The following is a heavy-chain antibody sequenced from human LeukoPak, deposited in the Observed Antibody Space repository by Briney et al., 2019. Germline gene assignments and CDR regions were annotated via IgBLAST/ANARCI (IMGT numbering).Heavy chain of an antibody. CDR2: ISGGSSTI. D-gene: IGHD3-10*01. Sequence: PGGSLRLSCAASGFTFSSYTMHWVRQAPGKGLEWISSISGGSSTIYYADSVKGRFTISRDNARNSLYLQMNSLRDEDTAVYYCARRDYGSGSFFGIDYWGQGTLVTVPS. CDR3: ARRDYGSGSFFGIDY. J-gene: IGHJ4*02. V-gene: IGHV3-48*02. CDR1: GFTFSSYT.